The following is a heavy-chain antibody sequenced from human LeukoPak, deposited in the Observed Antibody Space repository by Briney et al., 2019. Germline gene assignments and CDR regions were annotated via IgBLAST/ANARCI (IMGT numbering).Heavy chain of an antibody. CDR1: GGTFSSYA. J-gene: IGHJ4*02. CDR3: AEHIRYSSGWPPTFVDY. CDR2: IIPIFGTA. V-gene: IGHV1-69*05. Sequence: SVKVSCKASGGTFSSYAISWVRQAPGQGIEWMGRIIPIFGTANYAQKFQGRVTITTDESTSTAYMELSSLRSEDTAVYYCAEHIRYSSGWPPTFVDYWGQGTLVTVSS. D-gene: IGHD6-19*01.